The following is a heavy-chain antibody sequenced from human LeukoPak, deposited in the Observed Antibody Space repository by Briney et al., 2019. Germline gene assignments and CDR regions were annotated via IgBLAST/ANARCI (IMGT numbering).Heavy chain of an antibody. Sequence: PGGSLRLSCATSGFTFSSYGMHWVRQAPGRGLEWVAFIRYDGSNKYYADSVKGRFTISRDDSKNTLYLHLNSLRTEDTAVYYCAKDLPRPYYLDSIDYYLPGGWGQGTLVTVPS. J-gene: IGHJ4*02. CDR1: GFTFSSYG. CDR2: IRYDGSNK. D-gene: IGHD3-22*01. CDR3: AKDLPRPYYLDSIDYYLPGG. V-gene: IGHV3-30*02.